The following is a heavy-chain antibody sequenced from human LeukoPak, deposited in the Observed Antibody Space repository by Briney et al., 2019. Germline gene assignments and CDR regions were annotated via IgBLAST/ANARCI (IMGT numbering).Heavy chain of an antibody. J-gene: IGHJ5*02. CDR2: ISGSGDNT. V-gene: IGHV3-23*01. CDR3: AKELTTVTTFRWFDP. Sequence: GGSLRLSCAASGFTFSGFAMSWVRRTPGKGLEWVSGISGSGDNTLYADSVKGRFTISRDNSRNTLYLQMNSLRGEDTAVYYCAKELTTVTTFRWFDPWGQGTLVTVSS. CDR1: GFTFSGFA. D-gene: IGHD4-17*01.